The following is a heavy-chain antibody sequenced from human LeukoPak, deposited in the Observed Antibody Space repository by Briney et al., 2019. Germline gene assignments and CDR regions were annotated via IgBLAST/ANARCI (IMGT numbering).Heavy chain of an antibody. V-gene: IGHV1-69*13. CDR1: VGTFSSYA. CDR2: IIPIFGTA. Sequence: ASVNVSFKASVGTFSSYAISWVRQAPGQGLEWMGGIIPIFGTANYAQKFQGRVTITADESTSTAYMELSSLRSEDTAVYYCARARPSYYYYMDVWGKGTTVTVSS. CDR3: ARARPSYYYYMDV. J-gene: IGHJ6*03.